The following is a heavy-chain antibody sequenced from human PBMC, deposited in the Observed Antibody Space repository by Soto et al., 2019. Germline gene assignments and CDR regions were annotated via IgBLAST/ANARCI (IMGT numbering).Heavy chain of an antibody. V-gene: IGHV3-48*03. CDR3: APRKYGSFNIGAFDI. CDR2: ISKNGIDI. D-gene: IGHD1-26*01. CDR1: GFSFSTYE. Sequence: GGSLRLSCAASGFSFSTYEMNWVRQAPGKGLEWVSYISKNGIDIYYADSVKGRFTISRDNANNSLFLQMDSLRPEDTAVYYCAPRKYGSFNIGAFDIWGQGTMVTVSS. J-gene: IGHJ3*02.